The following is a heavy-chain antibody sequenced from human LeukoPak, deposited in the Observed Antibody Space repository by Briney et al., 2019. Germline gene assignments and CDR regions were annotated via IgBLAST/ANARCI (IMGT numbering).Heavy chain of an antibody. Sequence: SETLSLTCTVSGGSISSYYWSWIRQPPGKGLEWIGYTYYSGSTNYNPSLKSRVTISVDTSKNQFSLKLSSVTAADTAVYYCARHTLPGIAVAGFDYWGQGTLVTVSS. CDR2: TYYSGST. D-gene: IGHD6-19*01. CDR1: GGSISSYY. CDR3: ARHTLPGIAVAGFDY. V-gene: IGHV4-59*08. J-gene: IGHJ4*02.